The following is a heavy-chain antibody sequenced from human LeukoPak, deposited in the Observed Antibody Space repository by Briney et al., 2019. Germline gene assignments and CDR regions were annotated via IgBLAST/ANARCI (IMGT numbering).Heavy chain of an antibody. CDR3: AKDIVRYCSGGSCYPSGAFDI. V-gene: IGHV3-7*03. CDR2: IKTDGSEK. CDR1: GFTFSNYW. Sequence: GGSLRLSCEGSGFTFSNYWMGWVRQAPGKGLQWVANIKTDGSEKYYVDSVKGRFTISRDNAKNSLYLQMNSLRAEDTALYYCAKDIVRYCSGGSCYPSGAFDIWGQGTMVTVSS. J-gene: IGHJ3*02. D-gene: IGHD2-15*01.